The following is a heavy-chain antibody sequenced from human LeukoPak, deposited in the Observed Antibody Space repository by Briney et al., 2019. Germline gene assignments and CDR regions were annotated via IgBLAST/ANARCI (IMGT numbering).Heavy chain of an antibody. CDR1: GFTFSNYW. Sequence: GSLRLSCAASGFTFSNYWMSWVRQAPGKGLEWVAHINQDGSEEHYMDSVKARFIISRDNAKNSLSLQMDSLRAEDTAVYYCVRDGEVSGYDLLDYWGQGTLVTVSS. V-gene: IGHV3-7*01. J-gene: IGHJ4*02. CDR3: VRDGEVSGYDLLDY. D-gene: IGHD5-12*01. CDR2: INQDGSEE.